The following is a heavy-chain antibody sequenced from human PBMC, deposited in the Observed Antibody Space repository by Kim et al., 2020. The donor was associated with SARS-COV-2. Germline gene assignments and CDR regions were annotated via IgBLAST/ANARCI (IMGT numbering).Heavy chain of an antibody. D-gene: IGHD1-26*01. J-gene: IGHJ3*02. V-gene: IGHV3-30-3*01. Sequence: GGSLRLSCAASGFTFSSYAMHWVRQAPGKGLEWVAVISYDGSNKYYADSVKGRFTISRDNSKNTLYLQMNSLRAEDTAVYYCASWETRDAFAIWGQGTMV. CDR1: GFTFSSYA. CDR3: ASWETRDAFAI. CDR2: ISYDGSNK.